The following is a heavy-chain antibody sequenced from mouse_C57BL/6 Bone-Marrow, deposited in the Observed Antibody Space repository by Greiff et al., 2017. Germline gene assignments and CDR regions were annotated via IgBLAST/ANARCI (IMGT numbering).Heavy chain of an antibody. D-gene: IGHD3-3*01. CDR2: IDPSDSYT. V-gene: IGHV1-69*01. CDR1: GYTFTSYW. J-gene: IGHJ2*01. Sequence: QVQLQQPGAELVMPGASVKLSCKASGYTFTSYWMHWVKQRPGQGLEWIGEIDPSDSYTNYNQKFKGKSTLTVDKSSSTAYMQLSSLTSEDSAVYYCARSRDSSGFDYWGQGTTLTVSS. CDR3: ARSRDSSGFDY.